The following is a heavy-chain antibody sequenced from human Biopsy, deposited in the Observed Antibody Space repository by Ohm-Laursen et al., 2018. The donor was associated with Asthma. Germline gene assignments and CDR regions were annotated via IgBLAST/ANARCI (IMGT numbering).Heavy chain of an antibody. V-gene: IGHV3-23*01. CDR1: GFTFSSYA. CDR2: ISGDAQRT. D-gene: IGHD5/OR15-5a*01. CDR3: AKDWKSLYVQYFFEY. J-gene: IGHJ4*02. Sequence: GSLRLSCSASGFTFSSYALSWVRQAPGKGLEWVSGISGDAQRTYYEDSVKGRFTISRDSSKNTIYLQLNSLRAEDTAVYYCAKDWKSLYVQYFFEYWGQGALVTVSS.